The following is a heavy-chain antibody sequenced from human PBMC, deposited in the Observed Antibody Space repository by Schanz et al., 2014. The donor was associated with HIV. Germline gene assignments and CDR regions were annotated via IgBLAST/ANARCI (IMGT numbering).Heavy chain of an antibody. CDR1: GFTFSSYD. V-gene: IGHV3-33*05. CDR3: AKTILRFLDWPNANGGMDV. CDR2: ISHDGGNK. Sequence: QVQLVESGGGVVQPGRSLRLSCAASGFTFSSYDMHWVRQAPGKGLEWVAVISHDGGNKHYGDSVKGRFTISRDNSKNTLYLQMSSLREEDTAVYYCAKTILRFLDWPNANGGMDVWGLGTTVTVSS. D-gene: IGHD3-3*01. J-gene: IGHJ6*02.